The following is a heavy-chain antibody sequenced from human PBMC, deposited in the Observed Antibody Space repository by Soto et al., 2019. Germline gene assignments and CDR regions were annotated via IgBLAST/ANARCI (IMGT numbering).Heavy chain of an antibody. CDR3: ARDSHGDSIDY. CDR1: GGSISSGGYY. V-gene: IGHV4-31*03. J-gene: IGHJ4*02. D-gene: IGHD4-17*01. Sequence: SETLSLTCTVSGGSISSGGYYWSWIRQHPGKGLEWIGYIYYSGSTYYNPSLKSRVTISVDTSKNQFSLKLSSVTAADTAVYYCARDSHGDSIDYWGQGTLVTVS. CDR2: IYYSGST.